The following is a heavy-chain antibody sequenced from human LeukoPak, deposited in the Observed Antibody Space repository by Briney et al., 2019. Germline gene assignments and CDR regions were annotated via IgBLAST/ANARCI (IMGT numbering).Heavy chain of an antibody. D-gene: IGHD3-22*01. Sequence: GGSLRLSCAASGFTFDDYAMHWVRQAPGKGLEWVSGISWNSGSIGYADSVKGRFTISRDNAKNSLYLQMNSLRAEDTAVYYCARGLYYYDSSGSIPYGYWGQGTLVTVSS. CDR3: ARGLYYYDSSGSIPYGY. V-gene: IGHV3-9*01. CDR1: GFTFDDYA. CDR2: ISWNSGSI. J-gene: IGHJ4*02.